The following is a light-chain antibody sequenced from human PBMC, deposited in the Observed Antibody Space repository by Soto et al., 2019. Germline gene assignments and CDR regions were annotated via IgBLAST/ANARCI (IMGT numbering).Light chain of an antibody. CDR3: QLYNIYSKT. Sequence: IQLTQSPSSLSASIGDRVTITCRASQDISSFLAWYQQKPGKAPKLLIYAASTLQSGVPSRFSGSGSGTDFTLTISSLQPYDSASYYCQLYNIYSKTFGHVTKADI. CDR1: QDISSF. CDR2: AAS. J-gene: IGKJ1*01. V-gene: IGKV1-9*01.